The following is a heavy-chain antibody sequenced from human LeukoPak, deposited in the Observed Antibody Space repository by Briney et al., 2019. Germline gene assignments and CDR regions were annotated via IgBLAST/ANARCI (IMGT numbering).Heavy chain of an antibody. CDR2: IYPGDSDT. Sequence: GESLKISCKGSGYSFTSYWIGWVRQMPGKGLEWMGIIYPGDSDTRYSPSFQGQVTISADKSISTAYLQWSSLKASDTAMYYCARLVGYYYDSSGSPYFDYWGQGTLVTVSS. V-gene: IGHV5-51*01. CDR1: GYSFTSYW. J-gene: IGHJ4*02. CDR3: ARLVGYYYDSSGSPYFDY. D-gene: IGHD3-22*01.